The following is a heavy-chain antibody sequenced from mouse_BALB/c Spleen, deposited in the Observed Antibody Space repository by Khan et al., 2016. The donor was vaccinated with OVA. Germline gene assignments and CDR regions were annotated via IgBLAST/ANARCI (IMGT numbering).Heavy chain of an antibody. CDR3: GRYGNYFAY. CDR2: IDPSDSYT. Sequence: QVQLQQPGAELVKPGASVKLSCKASGYTFTSYWMQWVKQRPGQGLEWIGEIDPSDSYTNYNQKFKGKATLTVDKSSSTAYMQLSSLTSEDSAVYYCGRYGNYFAYWGQGTLVTVSA. J-gene: IGHJ3*01. V-gene: IGHV1-69*02. CDR1: GYTFTSYW. D-gene: IGHD2-1*01.